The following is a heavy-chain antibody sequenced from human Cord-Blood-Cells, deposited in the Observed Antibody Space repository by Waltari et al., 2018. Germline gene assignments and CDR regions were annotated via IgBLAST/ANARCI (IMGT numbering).Heavy chain of an antibody. D-gene: IGHD1-26*01. CDR2: IKSKTDGGTT. CDR3: TTGLMSRPDKSLIKRGVGGMDV. J-gene: IGHJ6*02. Sequence: MSWVRQAPGKGLEWVGRIKSKTDGGTTDYAAPVKGRFTISRDDSKNTLYLQMNSLKTEDTAVYYCTTGLMSRPDKSLIKRGVGGMDVWGQGTTVTVSS. V-gene: IGHV3-15*01.